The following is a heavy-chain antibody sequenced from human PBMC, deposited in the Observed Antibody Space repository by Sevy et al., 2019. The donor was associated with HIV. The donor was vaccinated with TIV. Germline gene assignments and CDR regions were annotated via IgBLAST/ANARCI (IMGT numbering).Heavy chain of an antibody. CDR2: INPSGGST. D-gene: IGHD3-3*01. CDR1: GYTFTSYY. CDR3: ARGIGVVSYYYYYYGMDV. Sequence: ASVKVSCKASGYTFTSYYMHWVRQAPGQGLEWMGIINPSGGSTSYARKFQGRVTMTRDTSTSTVYMELSSLRSEDTAVYYCARGIGVVSYYYYYYGMDVWGQGTTVTVSS. J-gene: IGHJ6*02. V-gene: IGHV1-46*01.